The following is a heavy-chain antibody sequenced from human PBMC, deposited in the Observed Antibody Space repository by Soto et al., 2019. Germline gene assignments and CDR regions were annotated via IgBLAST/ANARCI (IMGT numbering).Heavy chain of an antibody. J-gene: IGHJ6*02. CDR2: INYSGNT. CDR1: GESVSGYY. V-gene: IGHV4-34*01. CDR3: ARTRNLDV. Sequence: QVQIQQWGAGLLKPSETLSLTCAVYGESVSGYYGNWIRQSPGKGLEWIGEINYSGNTNYNPSLKSRVTISIDTSKNQFSLKLSSVTAADTAVYYCARTRNLDVWGQGTTVIVSS. D-gene: IGHD1-1*01.